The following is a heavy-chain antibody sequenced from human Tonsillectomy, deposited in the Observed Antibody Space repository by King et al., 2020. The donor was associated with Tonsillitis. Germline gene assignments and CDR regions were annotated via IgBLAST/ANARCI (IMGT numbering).Heavy chain of an antibody. V-gene: IGHV3-33*06. D-gene: IGHD3-22*01. J-gene: IGHJ4*02. Sequence: VQLVESGGGVVQPGRSLRLSCAASGFAFVRYGMHWVRQAPGKGLEWVAVIWYDGNKEDYADSVKGRFTISRENSKNTLYLQMNSLRAEETAVYICAKAVGPYSYDTSGSYHDYWGQGTLVTVSS. CDR3: AKAVGPYSYDTSGSYHDY. CDR2: IWYDGNKE. CDR1: GFAFVRYG.